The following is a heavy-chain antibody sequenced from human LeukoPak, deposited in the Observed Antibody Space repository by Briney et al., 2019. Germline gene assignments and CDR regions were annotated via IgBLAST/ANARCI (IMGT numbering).Heavy chain of an antibody. D-gene: IGHD2-2*02. CDR1: GGSISSGDYY. J-gene: IGHJ5*02. V-gene: IGHV4-30-4*01. CDR2: IYYSGST. Sequence: SETLSLTCTVSGGSISSGDYYWSWIRQPPGKGLEWIGYIYYSGSTYYNPSLKSRVTISVDTSKNQFSLKLSSVTAADTAVYYCARKRRENGYCSSTSCYTVRFDPWGQGTLVTVSS. CDR3: ARKRRENGYCSSTSCYTVRFDP.